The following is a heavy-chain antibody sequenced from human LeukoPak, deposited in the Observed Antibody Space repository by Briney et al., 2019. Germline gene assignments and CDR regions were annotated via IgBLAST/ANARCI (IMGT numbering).Heavy chain of an antibody. D-gene: IGHD3-10*01. Sequence: ASVKVSCKASGYTFTSYGISWVRQAPGQGLEWMGWISAYNGNTNYAHKLQGRVTMTTDTSTSTAYMELRSLRSDDTAVYYCARDEYPYGGRTHPYFFDYWGQGTLVTVSS. V-gene: IGHV1-18*01. CDR1: GYTFTSYG. CDR2: ISAYNGNT. J-gene: IGHJ4*02. CDR3: ARDEYPYGGRTHPYFFDY.